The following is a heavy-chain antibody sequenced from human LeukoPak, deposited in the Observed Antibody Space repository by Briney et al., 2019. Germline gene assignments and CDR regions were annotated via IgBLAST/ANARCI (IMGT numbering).Heavy chain of an antibody. D-gene: IGHD6-6*01. CDR3: AKDLSGYSSSSACSY. Sequence: GGSLRLSCAASGFTFSSYAMSWVRQAPGKGLEWVSAISGSGGSTYYADSVKVRLTTSRDNSKNTLYLQMNSLRAEDTAVYYCAKDLSGYSSSSACSYWGQGTLVTVSS. CDR1: GFTFSSYA. J-gene: IGHJ4*02. V-gene: IGHV3-23*01. CDR2: ISGSGGST.